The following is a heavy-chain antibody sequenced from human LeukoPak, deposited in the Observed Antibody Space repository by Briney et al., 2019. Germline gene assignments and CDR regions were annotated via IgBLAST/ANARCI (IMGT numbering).Heavy chain of an antibody. V-gene: IGHV3-30*02. Sequence: GGSLRLSCAASGFTFSTYGMHWVRQAPGKGLEWVAFIRYDGSNKYFADSVKGRFTISRDNSKNTLYLQMYSLRAEDTAVYYCAKDREVVVVPAADFDYWGQGTLVTVSS. CDR1: GFTFSTYG. J-gene: IGHJ4*02. D-gene: IGHD2-2*01. CDR2: IRYDGSNK. CDR3: AKDREVVVVPAADFDY.